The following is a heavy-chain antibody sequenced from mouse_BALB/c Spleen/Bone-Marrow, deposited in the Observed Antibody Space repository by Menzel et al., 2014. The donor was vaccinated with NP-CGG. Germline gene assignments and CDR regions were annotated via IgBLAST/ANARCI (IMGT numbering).Heavy chain of an antibody. D-gene: IGHD2-10*02. CDR2: IDPANGNT. Sequence: EVKLVESGAELVKPGASVKLSCTASGFNIKDTYMHWVKQRPEQGLEWIGRIDPANGNTKYDPKFQGKATITADTSSNTAYLQLSSLTSEDTAVYYCTLLYGNYDYWGQGTTLTVSS. V-gene: IGHV14-3*02. CDR1: GFNIKDTY. J-gene: IGHJ2*01. CDR3: TLLYGNYDY.